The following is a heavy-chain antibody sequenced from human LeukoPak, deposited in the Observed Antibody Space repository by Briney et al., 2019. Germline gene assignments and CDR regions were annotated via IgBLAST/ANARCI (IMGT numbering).Heavy chain of an antibody. J-gene: IGHJ4*02. V-gene: IGHV1-2*02. CDR2: INPNSGDT. Sequence: GASVKVSCKASGYTFTGYQIHWVRQAPGQGLEWMGWINPNSGDTNYAQKFQGRVTMTRDTSVRTAYMDLSGFRSDDTAVYYCAKDPVQNYFDHWGQGTLITVSS. D-gene: IGHD1-1*01. CDR3: AKDPVQNYFDH. CDR1: GYTFTGYQ.